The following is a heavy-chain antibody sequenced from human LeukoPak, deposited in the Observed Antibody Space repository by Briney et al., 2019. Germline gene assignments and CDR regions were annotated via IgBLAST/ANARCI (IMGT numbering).Heavy chain of an antibody. V-gene: IGHV4-34*01. CDR2: INHSGST. Sequence: SENLSLTCAVYGGSFSGYYWSWIRQPPGKGLEWIGEINHSGSTNYNPSLKSRVTISVDTSKNQFSLKLSSVTAADTAVYYCARGGRNYDFWSGYYTDAVFYRASWFDPWGQGTLVTVSS. CDR3: ARGGRNYDFWSGYYTDAVFYRASWFDP. CDR1: GGSFSGYY. J-gene: IGHJ5*02. D-gene: IGHD3-3*01.